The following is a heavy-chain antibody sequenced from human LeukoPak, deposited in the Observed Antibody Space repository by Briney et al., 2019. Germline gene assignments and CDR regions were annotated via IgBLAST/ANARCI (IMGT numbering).Heavy chain of an antibody. CDR2: ISSNGGST. J-gene: IGHJ4*02. Sequence: GGSLRLSCAASGFTFSSYAMHWVRQAPGKGLEYVSAISSNGGSTYYANSVKGRFTISRDNSKNTLYLQMGSLRAEDMAVYYCARGKRNEWEATLLSPSHFDYWGQGTLVTVSS. D-gene: IGHD1-14*01. CDR1: GFTFSSYA. CDR3: ARGKRNEWEATLLSPSHFDY. V-gene: IGHV3-64*01.